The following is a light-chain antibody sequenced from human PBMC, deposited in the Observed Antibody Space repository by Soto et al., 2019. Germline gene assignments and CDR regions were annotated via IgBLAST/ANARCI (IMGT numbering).Light chain of an antibody. CDR1: SSDVGGYNY. V-gene: IGLV2-8*01. CDR3: SSYADSNSYV. CDR2: EVT. Sequence: QSALTQPPSASGSPGQSVTISCTGTSSDVGGYNYVYWYQQHPGKAPKLMTYEVTKRPSGVPDRFSGSKSGNTASLTVSGLQAEDEADYYCSSYADSNSYVFGTWTKLTVL. J-gene: IGLJ1*01.